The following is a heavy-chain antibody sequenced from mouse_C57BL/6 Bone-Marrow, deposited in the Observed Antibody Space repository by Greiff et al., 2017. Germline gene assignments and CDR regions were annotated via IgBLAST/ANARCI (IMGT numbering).Heavy chain of an antibody. D-gene: IGHD1-1*01. V-gene: IGHV5-16*01. Sequence: EVKLVESEGGLVQPGSSMKLSCTASGFTFSDYYMAWVRQVPEKGLEWVANINYDGSSTYYLDSLKSRFIISRDNAKNILYLQMSSLKSEDTATYYCARDRGPYYYGSSPYYAMDYWGQGTSVTVSS. CDR1: GFTFSDYY. J-gene: IGHJ4*01. CDR2: INYDGSST. CDR3: ARDRGPYYYGSSPYYAMDY.